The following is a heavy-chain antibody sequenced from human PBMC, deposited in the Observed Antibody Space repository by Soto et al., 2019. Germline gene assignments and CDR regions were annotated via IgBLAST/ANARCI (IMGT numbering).Heavy chain of an antibody. J-gene: IGHJ4*02. D-gene: IGHD2-21*02. Sequence: QVQLVQSGAEEKKPGASVKVSCKASGYTFTSYAMHWVRQAPGQRLEWMGWINAGNGNTKYSQKFQGRVTITRDTSASTAYMELSSLRSEYTAVYYCARSIVVVTALDYWGPGTLVTVSS. CDR3: ARSIVVVTALDY. V-gene: IGHV1-3*05. CDR1: GYTFTSYA. CDR2: INAGNGNT.